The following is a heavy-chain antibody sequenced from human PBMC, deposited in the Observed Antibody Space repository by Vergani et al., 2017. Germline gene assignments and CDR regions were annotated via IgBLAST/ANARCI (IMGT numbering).Heavy chain of an antibody. Sequence: QVQLQQWGAGLLKPSETLSLTCAVYGGSFTGYYWSWIRQPPGKGLEWIGAINHSGSTNYNPSLKSRVTISLDTSKNHFSLKLSSVTAADTAVYYCARGLPPRAGARFSVDPPLKGGWFDPWGQGTLVTVSS. CDR3: ARGLPPRAGARFSVDPPLKGGWFDP. V-gene: IGHV4-34*01. CDR1: GGSFTGYY. CDR2: INHSGST. J-gene: IGHJ5*02. D-gene: IGHD6-19*01.